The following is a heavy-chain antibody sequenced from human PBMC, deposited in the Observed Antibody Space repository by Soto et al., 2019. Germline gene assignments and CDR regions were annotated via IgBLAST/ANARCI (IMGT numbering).Heavy chain of an antibody. V-gene: IGHV3-7*03. Sequence: EVQLVESGGGLVQPGGSLRLSCAASGFIFSSYWMSWLRQAPGKGLEWVANIKQDGSETYYVDSVKGRFTISRDNAKNSLYLQMNTLRAEDTAVYYCAREGQFAYWGQGTLVTVSS. CDR2: IKQDGSET. J-gene: IGHJ4*02. CDR3: AREGQFAY. CDR1: GFIFSSYW. D-gene: IGHD3-10*01.